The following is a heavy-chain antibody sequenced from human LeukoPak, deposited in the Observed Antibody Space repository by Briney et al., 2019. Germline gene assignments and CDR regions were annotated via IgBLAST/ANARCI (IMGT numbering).Heavy chain of an antibody. D-gene: IGHD3-22*01. CDR1: GGSISSYY. J-gene: IGHJ5*02. CDR3: ARHAADSSGSFNRFDP. V-gene: IGHV4-59*08. Sequence: SETLSLTCTVSGGSISSYYWSWIRQPPGKGLEWIGYIYYSGSTNYNPSLKSRVTISVDTSKNQFSLKLSSVTAADTAVYYCARHAADSSGSFNRFDPWGQGTLVTVSS. CDR2: IYYSGST.